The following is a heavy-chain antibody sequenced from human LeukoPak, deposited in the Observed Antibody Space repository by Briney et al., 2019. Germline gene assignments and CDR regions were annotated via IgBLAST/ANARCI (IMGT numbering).Heavy chain of an antibody. J-gene: IGHJ4*02. CDR3: AKDSGGYSGYDLPGIDY. D-gene: IGHD5-12*01. V-gene: IGHV3-43*02. CDR1: GFTFDDYA. Sequence: GGSLRLSCAASGFTFDDYAMHWVRQAPGKGLEWVSLISGDGGSTCYADSVKGRFTISRDNSKNSLYLQMNSLRTENTALYYCAKDSGGYSGYDLPGIDYWGQGTLVTVSS. CDR2: ISGDGGST.